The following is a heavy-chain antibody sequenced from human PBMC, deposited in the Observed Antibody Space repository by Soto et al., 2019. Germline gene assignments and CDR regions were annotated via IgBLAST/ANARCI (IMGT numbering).Heavy chain of an antibody. CDR2: IYYSGST. CDR3: ARGLFSGTSYSGGWYFFDY. D-gene: IGHD3-10*01. V-gene: IGHV4-30-4*01. Sequence: SETLSLTCTVSGGSISSGDYYWSWIRQPPGKGLEWIGYIYYSGSTYYNPYLKSRVTISVDTSKNQFSLKLSSVTAADTAVYFCARGLFSGTSYSGGWYFFDYWGPGTLVTVSS. CDR1: GGSISSGDYY. J-gene: IGHJ4*02.